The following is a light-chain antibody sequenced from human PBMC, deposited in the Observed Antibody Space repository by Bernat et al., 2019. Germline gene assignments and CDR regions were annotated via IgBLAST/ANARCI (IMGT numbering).Light chain of an antibody. Sequence: DIVMTQSPLSLPVTPGEPASISCRSSQSLLHSNGYIYLSWYVQKPGQSPQLLIYLGSNRASGVPDRFSGSGSGTDFTLKISRVEAEDVGIYYCMQALQTPITFGQGTRLEIK. CDR2: LGS. V-gene: IGKV2-28*01. CDR1: QSLLHSNGYIY. CDR3: MQALQTPIT. J-gene: IGKJ5*01.